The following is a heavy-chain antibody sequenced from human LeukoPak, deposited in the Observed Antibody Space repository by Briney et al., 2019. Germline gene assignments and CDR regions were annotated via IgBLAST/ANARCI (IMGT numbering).Heavy chain of an antibody. J-gene: IGHJ4*02. D-gene: IGHD3-10*01. Sequence: ASVKVSCKASGYPFGAHFLNWVRQAPGQGLEWMGNIDTTTGNPRYAQDFTGRFVFSLDTSVSTAYLQITSLKADDTAAYYCVRGTPTPGMDYWGQGTQVTVSS. V-gene: IGHV7-4-1*02. CDR2: IDTTTGNP. CDR3: VRGTPTPGMDY. CDR1: GYPFGAHF.